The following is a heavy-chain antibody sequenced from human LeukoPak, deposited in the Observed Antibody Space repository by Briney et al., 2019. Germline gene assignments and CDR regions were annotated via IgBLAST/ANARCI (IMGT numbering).Heavy chain of an antibody. J-gene: IGHJ3*02. V-gene: IGHV4-59*01. CDR1: GGSISSYY. CDR3: ARELSYSSSWYEDDAFDI. D-gene: IGHD6-13*01. Sequence: TSETLSLTCTVSGGSISSYYWSWIRQPPGKGLEWIGYIYYSGSTNYNPSLKSRVTISVDTSKNQFSLKLSSVTAADTAVYYCARELSYSSSWYEDDAFDIWGQGTMVTVSS. CDR2: IYYSGST.